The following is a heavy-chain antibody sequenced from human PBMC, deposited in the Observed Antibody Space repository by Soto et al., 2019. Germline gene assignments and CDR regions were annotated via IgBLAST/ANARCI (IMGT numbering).Heavy chain of an antibody. V-gene: IGHV4-59*01. CDR1: GGSISSYY. J-gene: IGHJ5*02. Sequence: SETLSLTCTVSGGSISSYYWSWIRQPPGKGLEWIGYIYYSGSTNYNPSLKSRATISVDTSKNQFSLKLSSVTAADTAVYYCATADKAIWNWFDPWGQGTLVTVSS. CDR2: IYYSGST. CDR3: ATADKAIWNWFDP. D-gene: IGHD3-3*01.